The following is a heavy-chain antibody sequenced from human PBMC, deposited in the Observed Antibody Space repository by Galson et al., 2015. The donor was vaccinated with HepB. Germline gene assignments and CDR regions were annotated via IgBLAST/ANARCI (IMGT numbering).Heavy chain of an antibody. CDR3: ARTFDYGDYWDY. CDR1: GFTFSSYS. D-gene: IGHD4-17*01. V-gene: IGHV3-48*01. CDR2: ISSSSSTI. Sequence: SLRLSCAASGFTFSSYSMNWVRQAPGKGLEWVSYISSSSSTIYYADSVKGRFTISRDNAKNSLYLQMNSLRAEDTAVYYCARTFDYGDYWDYWGQGTLSPSPQ. J-gene: IGHJ4*02.